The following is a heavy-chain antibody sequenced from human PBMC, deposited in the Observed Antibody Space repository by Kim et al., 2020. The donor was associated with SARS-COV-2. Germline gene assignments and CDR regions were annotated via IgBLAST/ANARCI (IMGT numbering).Heavy chain of an antibody. CDR2: ISDSGVTT. CDR3: TGSRGGLRFHSFDY. D-gene: IGHD2-21*02. CDR1: EFPFNTYA. J-gene: IGHJ4*02. Sequence: GGSLRLSCAAAEFPFNTYAMSWVRQAPGRWLEWVSTISDSGVTTFYVDSVKGRFTISRDNSKNTLFLHMSSLRVEDTAVYYCTGSRGGLRFHSFDYWGQGTQVTVSS. V-gene: IGHV3-23*01.